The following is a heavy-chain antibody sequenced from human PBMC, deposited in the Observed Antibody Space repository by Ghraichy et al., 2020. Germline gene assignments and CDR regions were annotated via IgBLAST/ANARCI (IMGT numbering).Heavy chain of an antibody. CDR2: VHYSGGT. J-gene: IGHJ6*02. CDR1: GGSIRPHY. CDR3: ARRGRGYSLYYYGLDV. D-gene: IGHD5-18*01. Sequence: SETLSLTCSVSGGSIRPHYWSWIRQPPGKGLEWLGYVHYSGGTDYAPSLKSRISISLDTSKNQFSLTLTSVTAADTAIYYCARRGRGYSLYYYGLDVWGQGTTFTVSS. V-gene: IGHV4-59*08.